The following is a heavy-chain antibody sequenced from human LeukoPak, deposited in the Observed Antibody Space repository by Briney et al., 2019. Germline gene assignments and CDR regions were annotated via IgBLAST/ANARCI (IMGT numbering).Heavy chain of an antibody. Sequence: GGSLRLSCAASGFTFDDYAMHWVRQAPGKGLEWVSGISWNSGSVGYADSVKGRFTISRDNAKNSLYLQMNSLRAEDTALYYCAKVGTMVRGVRSAFDIWGQGTMVTVSS. J-gene: IGHJ3*02. D-gene: IGHD3-10*01. CDR2: ISWNSGSV. CDR3: AKVGTMVRGVRSAFDI. CDR1: GFTFDDYA. V-gene: IGHV3-9*01.